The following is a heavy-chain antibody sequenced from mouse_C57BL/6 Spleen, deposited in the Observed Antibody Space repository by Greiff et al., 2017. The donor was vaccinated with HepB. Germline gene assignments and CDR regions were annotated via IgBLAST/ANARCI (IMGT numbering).Heavy chain of an antibody. J-gene: IGHJ2*01. D-gene: IGHD1-1*01. Sequence: VQLQQSGTVLARPGASVKMSCKTSGYTFTSYWMHWVKQRPGQGLEWIGAIYPGNSDTSYNQKFKGKAKLTAVTSASTAYMELSSLTNEDSAVYYCTRETYYGSSPWYFDYWGQGTTLTVSS. V-gene: IGHV1-5*01. CDR3: TRETYYGSSPWYFDY. CDR2: IYPGNSDT. CDR1: GYTFTSYW.